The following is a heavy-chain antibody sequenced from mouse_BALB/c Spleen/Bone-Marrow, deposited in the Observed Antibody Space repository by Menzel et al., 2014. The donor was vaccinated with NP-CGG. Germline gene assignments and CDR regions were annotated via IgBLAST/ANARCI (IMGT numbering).Heavy chain of an antibody. CDR2: INPNNGGT. CDR3: ARFYYYGSSYWDFDV. V-gene: IGHV1-18*01. CDR1: GYTFTDYN. Sequence: VQLKQPGPELVKPGASVKIPCKASGYTFTDYNMDWVKQSHGKSLEWIGDINPNNGGTIYNQKFKGKATLTVDKSSSTAYMELRSLTSEDTAVYYCARFYYYGSSYWDFDVWGAGTTVTDSS. D-gene: IGHD1-1*01. J-gene: IGHJ1*01.